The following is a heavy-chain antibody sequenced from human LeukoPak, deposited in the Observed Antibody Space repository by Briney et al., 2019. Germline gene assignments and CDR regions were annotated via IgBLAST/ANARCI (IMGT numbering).Heavy chain of an antibody. CDR2: IKEDGSEK. V-gene: IGHV3-7*03. CDR3: ARTLRGGGALDY. CDR1: GFTFSNCW. Sequence: GGSLRLSCAASGFTFSNCWLNWVRQAPGKGLEWVANIKEDGSEKYYVDSVKGRFTIPRDNAKNSLFLQMNSLRAEDTAVYYCARTLRGGGALDYWGQGTLVTVSS. J-gene: IGHJ4*02. D-gene: IGHD3-16*01.